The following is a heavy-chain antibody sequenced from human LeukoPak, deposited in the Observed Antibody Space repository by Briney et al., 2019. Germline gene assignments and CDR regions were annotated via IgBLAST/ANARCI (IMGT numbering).Heavy chain of an antibody. CDR3: AFGGVIVGVAYYGMDV. D-gene: IGHD3-16*02. J-gene: IGHJ6*02. V-gene: IGHV3-21*01. Sequence: GGSLRLSCAASGFTFRICRMICVRQATGKGLEGVSSISSSSSYIYYADSVKGRFTISRDNAKNSLYLQMNSLRAEDTSVYYCAFGGVIVGVAYYGMDVWGQGTTVTVSS. CDR2: ISSSSSYI. CDR1: GFTFRICR.